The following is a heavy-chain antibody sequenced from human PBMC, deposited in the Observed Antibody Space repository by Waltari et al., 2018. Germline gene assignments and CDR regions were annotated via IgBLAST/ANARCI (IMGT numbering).Heavy chain of an antibody. J-gene: IGHJ4*02. V-gene: IGHV1-69*13. CDR1: GGTFSSSA. CDR2: IIPIFGTA. Sequence: QVQLVQSGAAVKKPGSSVTVSCTASGGTFSSSAIRWVRQAPGQWLEWMGGIIPIFGTANYEQKFQGRVTITADESTSTAYMELSSLRSEDTAVYYCARDGLRRGTTPRAYYFDYWGQGTLVTVSS. CDR3: ARDGLRRGTTPRAYYFDY. D-gene: IGHD1-7*01.